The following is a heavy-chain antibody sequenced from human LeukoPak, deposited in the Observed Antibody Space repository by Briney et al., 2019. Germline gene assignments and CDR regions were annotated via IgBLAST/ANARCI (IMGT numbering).Heavy chain of an antibody. Sequence: AVTLSFKASAATFTIYAISWVRQAPGQGLEWMGGVIPIFDTANYAQKFQGRVTITTDESTSTAYMELSSLRSEDTAVYYCARAPDIVVVPAAPYFDFWGRGTLVTVSS. D-gene: IGHD2-2*01. CDR1: AATFTIYA. CDR2: VIPIFDTA. J-gene: IGHJ4*02. CDR3: ARAPDIVVVPAAPYFDF. V-gene: IGHV1-69*05.